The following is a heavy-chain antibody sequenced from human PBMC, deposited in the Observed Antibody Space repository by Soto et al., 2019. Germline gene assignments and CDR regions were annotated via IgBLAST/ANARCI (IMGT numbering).Heavy chain of an antibody. CDR2: IIPILGIA. Sequence: SVKVSCKASGGTFSSYTISWVRQAPGQGLEWKGKIIPILGIANYAQKFQGRVTITADKSTSTAYMELSSLRSEDTAVYYCARDLRYSSSWPRNWGQGTLVTVSS. J-gene: IGHJ4*02. D-gene: IGHD6-13*01. CDR3: ARDLRYSSSWPRN. V-gene: IGHV1-69*04. CDR1: GGTFSSYT.